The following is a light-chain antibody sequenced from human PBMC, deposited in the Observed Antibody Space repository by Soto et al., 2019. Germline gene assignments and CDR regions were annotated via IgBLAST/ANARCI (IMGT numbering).Light chain of an antibody. Sequence: QSALTQPASVSGSPGQSITISCTGTSSDVGGYNYVSWYQQHPGKAPKLMIYEVSNRPSGVSNRFSGSKSGNTACLTISGLQAEDEADYYCSSFTSINTWVFGGGTKVTVL. CDR1: SSDVGGYNY. V-gene: IGLV2-14*01. CDR2: EVS. CDR3: SSFTSINTWV. J-gene: IGLJ3*02.